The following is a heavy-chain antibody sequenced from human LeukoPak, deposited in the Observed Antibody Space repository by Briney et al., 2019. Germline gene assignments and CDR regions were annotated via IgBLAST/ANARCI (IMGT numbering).Heavy chain of an antibody. D-gene: IGHD3/OR15-3a*01. V-gene: IGHV3-21*01. CDR3: ARGGVGLVIIPGWEYDYYGLDV. Sequence: PGGSLRLSCAASGFTLSTYSTNWVRHPPGKGLEWVSSISSSSSYMYYADSVKGRFIISREHAKNSLHLQMNGLRAEDTAVYYCARGGVGLVIIPGWEYDYYGLDVWGQGTTVTVSS. CDR1: GFTLSTYS. CDR2: ISSSSSYM. J-gene: IGHJ6*02.